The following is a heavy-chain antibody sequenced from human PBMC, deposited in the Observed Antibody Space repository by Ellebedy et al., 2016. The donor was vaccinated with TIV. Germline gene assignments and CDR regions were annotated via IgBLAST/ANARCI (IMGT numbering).Heavy chain of an antibody. J-gene: IGHJ4*02. V-gene: IGHV3-23*01. CDR2: IVGSGS. CDR3: AKDRTSGDGYWVFDN. Sequence: GESLKISCAASGFTFSSYSMNWVRQAPGKGLEWVSGIVGSGSQKYADSVKGRFTISRDNSKRTVDLQMNSLRAEETAIYFCAKDRTSGDGYWVFDNWGQGTLVSVSS. D-gene: IGHD5-18*01. CDR1: GFTFSSYS.